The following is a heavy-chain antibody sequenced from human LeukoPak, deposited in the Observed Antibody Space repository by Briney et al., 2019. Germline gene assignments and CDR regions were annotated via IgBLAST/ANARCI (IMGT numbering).Heavy chain of an antibody. J-gene: IGHJ4*02. CDR1: GFTFSTYW. CDR2: INSDGSST. V-gene: IGHV3-74*01. Sequence: PGGSLRLSCAASGFTFSTYWMHWVRQAPGTGLVWVSLINSDGSSTNYADSVKGRFTISRDNAKNTLYLQMNSLRAEYTAVYYCATDVPAVTIFGYWGQGTRVTVSS. CDR3: ATDVPAVTIFGY. D-gene: IGHD2-2*01.